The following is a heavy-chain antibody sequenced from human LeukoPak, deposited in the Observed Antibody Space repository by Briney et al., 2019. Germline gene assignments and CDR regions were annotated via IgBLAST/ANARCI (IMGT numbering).Heavy chain of an antibody. V-gene: IGHV3-23*01. CDR1: GFTFSSYW. J-gene: IGHJ1*01. CDR2: ISCSGGSK. CDR3: AKVSLLKEADQH. D-gene: IGHD3-16*01. Sequence: GGSLRLSCAASGFTFSSYWMSWVRQAPGKGLEWVAAISCSGGSKYYADSVKGRFTISRDNSKNTLYLQMNSLRAEDTAVYYFAKVSLLKEADQHCGQGNLVIVTS.